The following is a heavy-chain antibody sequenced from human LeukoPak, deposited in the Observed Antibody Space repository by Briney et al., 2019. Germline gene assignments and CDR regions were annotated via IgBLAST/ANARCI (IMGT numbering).Heavy chain of an antibody. J-gene: IGHJ1*01. CDR1: GFTFSSYW. CDR2: INPDGSTT. D-gene: IGHD3-10*01. Sequence: PGGSLRLSCAASGFTFSSYWMHWVRQAPEKGLVWVSRINPDGSTTTYADSVEGRFTISRDNARNTLYLQMNSLRAEDTAVYYCAKANRVTMVRGVILSGYFQHWGQGTLVTVSS. V-gene: IGHV3-74*01. CDR3: AKANRVTMVRGVILSGYFQH.